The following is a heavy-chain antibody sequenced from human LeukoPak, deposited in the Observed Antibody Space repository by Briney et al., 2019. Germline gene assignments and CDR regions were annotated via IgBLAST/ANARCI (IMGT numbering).Heavy chain of an antibody. CDR1: GGTFSSYA. J-gene: IGHJ4*02. D-gene: IGHD6-19*01. CDR2: IIPILGIA. Sequence: SVKVSCKASGGTFSSYAISWVRQASGQGLEWMGRIIPILGIANYAQKFQGRVTITADKSTSTAYMELSSLRSEDTAVYYCARDSYQKPVRAVAENWGQGTLVTVSS. V-gene: IGHV1-69*04. CDR3: ARDSYQKPVRAVAEN.